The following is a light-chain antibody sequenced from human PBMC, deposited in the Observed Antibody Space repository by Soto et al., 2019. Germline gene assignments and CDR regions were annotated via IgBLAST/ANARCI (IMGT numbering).Light chain of an antibody. J-gene: IGKJ1*01. CDR2: DTS. CDR1: QSVNSNY. CDR3: QQYNNWPPWT. V-gene: IGKV3-20*01. Sequence: EIVLMQSPGTLSLSPGEGATLSCRASQSVNSNYLAWYQQKPGQAPTVLIFDTSRRATGVPDRFSGSGSGTDFTLTISRLEPDDFAVYYCQQYNNWPPWTFGQGTKVEIK.